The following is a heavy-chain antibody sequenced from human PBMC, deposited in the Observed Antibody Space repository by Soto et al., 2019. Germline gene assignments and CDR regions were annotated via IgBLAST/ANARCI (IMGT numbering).Heavy chain of an antibody. CDR1: GFTFRSFS. Sequence: QVELVESGGGVVQPGRSLRVSCSASGFTFRSFSMHWVRQAPGKGLEWVATVSYGGSKTYYAGSVRGRFTISRDNSNNTLSLQMDGLRPEDTAVYFCARDKDSSYFPPPYYFDSWGQGILVTVSS. CDR3: ARDKDSSYFPPPYYFDS. D-gene: IGHD2-2*01. CDR2: VSYGGSKT. V-gene: IGHV3-30*04. J-gene: IGHJ4*02.